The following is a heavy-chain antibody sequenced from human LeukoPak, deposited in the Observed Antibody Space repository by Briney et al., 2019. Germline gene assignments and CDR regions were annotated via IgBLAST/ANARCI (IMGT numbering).Heavy chain of an antibody. D-gene: IGHD2-2*01. CDR2: VSGSGGST. V-gene: IGHV3-23*01. CDR1: GFTFSNYA. J-gene: IGHJ5*02. CDR3: ARADCSGSTCYLRRSWFDP. Sequence: GGSLRLSCAASGFTFSNYAMSWVRQAPGKGLEWVSVVSGSGGSTYYADSVKGRFTISRDNSKNTLYLQMNSLRVEDTAVYYCARADCSGSTCYLRRSWFDPWGQGTLVTVSS.